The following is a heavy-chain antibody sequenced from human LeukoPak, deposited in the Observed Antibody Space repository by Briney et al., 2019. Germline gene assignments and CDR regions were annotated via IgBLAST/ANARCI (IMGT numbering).Heavy chain of an antibody. CDR3: ARGERGDYRLGLDY. CDR1: GFPFSSYS. Sequence: GGSLRLSCAAFGFPFSSYSMSWVRQAPGKGLEWVSYISSSSSTIYYADSVKGRFTISRDNAKNSLYLQMNSLRAEDTAVYYCARGERGDYRLGLDYWGQGTLVTVSS. J-gene: IGHJ4*02. CDR2: ISSSSSTI. D-gene: IGHD4-17*01. V-gene: IGHV3-48*04.